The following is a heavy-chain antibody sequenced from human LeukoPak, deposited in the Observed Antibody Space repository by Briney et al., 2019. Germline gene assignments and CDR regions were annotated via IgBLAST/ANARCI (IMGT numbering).Heavy chain of an antibody. CDR3: ARVRTVYSSGWRFEY. J-gene: IGHJ4*02. D-gene: IGHD6-19*01. V-gene: IGHV4-59*12. CDR1: GGSISSYY. CDR2: IYYSGST. Sequence: SETLSLTCIDSGGSISSYYWSWIRQPPGNGLEWTGYIYYSGSTNYHPSLKSPVTITVDTSKNEFSLELRYVTAADTAVYCRARVRTVYSSGWRFEYWGQGTLVTV.